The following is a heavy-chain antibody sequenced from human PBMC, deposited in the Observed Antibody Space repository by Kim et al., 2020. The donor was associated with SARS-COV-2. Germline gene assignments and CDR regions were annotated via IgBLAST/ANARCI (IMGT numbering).Heavy chain of an antibody. V-gene: IGHV3-30*07. D-gene: IGHD3-9*01. CDR3: ARAQNQYDILTGYYIGYFDY. J-gene: IGHJ4*02. Sequence: RCTISRDNSKNTLYLQMNSLRAEDTAVYYCARAQNQYDILTGYYIGYFDYWGQGTLVTVSS.